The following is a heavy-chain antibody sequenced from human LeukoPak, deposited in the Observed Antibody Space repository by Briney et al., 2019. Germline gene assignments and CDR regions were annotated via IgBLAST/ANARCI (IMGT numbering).Heavy chain of an antibody. J-gene: IGHJ6*02. V-gene: IGHV1-24*01. CDR1: GYTLTELS. CDR2: FDPEEGET. Sequence: WASVKVSCKVSGYTLTELSMHWVRQAPGKGLEWMGGFDPEEGETIYAQKFQGRVTITEDTTTDTAYMELSSLRSEDTAVYYCATDQRLLWFGELSVWGQGTTVTVSS. CDR3: ATDQRLLWFGELSV. D-gene: IGHD3-10*01.